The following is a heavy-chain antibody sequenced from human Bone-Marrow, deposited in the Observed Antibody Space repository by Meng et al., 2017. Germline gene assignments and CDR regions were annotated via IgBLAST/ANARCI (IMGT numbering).Heavy chain of an antibody. CDR3: ARNRITGTTDY. CDR1: GGSFSGYY. J-gene: IGHJ4*02. V-gene: IGHV4-34*01. D-gene: IGHD1-7*01. Sequence: ESLKISCAVYGGSFSGYYWSWIRQPPGKGLEWIGEINHSGSTNYNPSLKSRVTISVDTSKNQFSLKLSSVTAADTAVYYCARNRITGTTDYWGQGTRVTGSS. CDR2: INHSGST.